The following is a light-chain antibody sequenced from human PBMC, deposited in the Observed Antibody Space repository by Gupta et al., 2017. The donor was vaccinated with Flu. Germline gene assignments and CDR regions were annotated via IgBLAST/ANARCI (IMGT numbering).Light chain of an antibody. CDR2: GAS. CDR1: QTVGTK. Sequence: DTVLSQSPATVSVSPGEGATLPCSASQTVGTKVAWYQQRSAQPPRLLLDGASTSASGVADRCSGSGGGTVSTLTINSLPSEDFAFYCCQQYNDWHPLTFGLGTQLEIK. J-gene: IGKJ3*01. CDR3: QQYNDWHPLT. V-gene: IGKV3-15*01.